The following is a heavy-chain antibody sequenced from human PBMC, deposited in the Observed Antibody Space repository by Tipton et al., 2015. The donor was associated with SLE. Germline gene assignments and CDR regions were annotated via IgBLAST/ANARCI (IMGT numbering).Heavy chain of an antibody. CDR2: ISYDGSNR. CDR3: GRDWSGLLAGGMDV. Sequence: QLVQSGGGVVQPGRSLRLSCAASGFTVSSYAIHWVRQAPGKGLEWVALISYDGSNRYYADSVKGRFTISRDASKNTLFLQMNSLRAEDTAVYYCGRDWSGLLAGGMDVWGQGTTVTVSS. D-gene: IGHD1-14*01. V-gene: IGHV3-30*04. CDR1: GFTVSSYA. J-gene: IGHJ6*02.